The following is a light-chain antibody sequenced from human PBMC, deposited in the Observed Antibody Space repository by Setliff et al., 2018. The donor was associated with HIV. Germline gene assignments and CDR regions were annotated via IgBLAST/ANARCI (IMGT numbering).Light chain of an antibody. CDR2: DVT. CDR3: SSYTSNNSGV. CDR1: SSDVGGYNY. V-gene: IGLV2-14*03. J-gene: IGLJ1*01. Sequence: QSALPQPASVSGSPGQSITISCTGTSSDVGGYNYVSWYQQHPGKAPKLMLYDVTNRPSGVSNRFSGSNSGNTASLTISGLQAEDEADYYCSSYTSNNSGVFGTGTKV.